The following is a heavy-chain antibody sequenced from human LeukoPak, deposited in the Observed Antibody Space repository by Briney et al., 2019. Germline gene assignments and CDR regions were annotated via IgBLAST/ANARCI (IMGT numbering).Heavy chain of an antibody. V-gene: IGHV3-53*01. CDR1: GFTVSSTY. CDR2: IYSGGST. CDR3: ARESPDDYGGRPYGFSYWYFDL. J-gene: IGHJ2*01. Sequence: GGSLRLSCAASGFTVSSTYMSWVRQAPGKGLEWVSVIYSGGSTYYADSVKGRFTISRDNSKNTLYLQMSGLRAEDTAVYYCARESPDDYGGRPYGFSYWYFDLWGRGTLVTVSS. D-gene: IGHD4-23*01.